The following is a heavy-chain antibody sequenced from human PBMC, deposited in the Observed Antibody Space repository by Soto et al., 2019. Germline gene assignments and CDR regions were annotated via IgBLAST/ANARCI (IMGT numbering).Heavy chain of an antibody. CDR3: ARVRVIRGVIPSHFGL. Sequence: QAHLAQSGAEVKKPGSSVTVSCKASGGTFNSYGISWVRQAPGQGLDWMGVIIPLYGTVNYAQKCQGRVSITADKSTSTAYMDLNSLRSDDTAVYYCARVRVIRGVIPSHFGLWGQGTQVTVPS. CDR2: IIPLYGTV. D-gene: IGHD3-10*01. V-gene: IGHV1-69*06. J-gene: IGHJ4*02. CDR1: GGTFNSYG.